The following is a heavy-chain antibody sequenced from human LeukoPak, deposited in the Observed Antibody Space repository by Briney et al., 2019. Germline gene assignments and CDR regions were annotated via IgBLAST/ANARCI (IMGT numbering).Heavy chain of an antibody. CDR3: ASVNTSHRRGYWFDP. V-gene: IGHV4-61*02. J-gene: IGHJ5*02. D-gene: IGHD1-26*01. CDR1: GGSISSGSYY. Sequence: SQTLSLTCSVSGGSISSGSYYWSWIRQPAGKGLEWIGRIYTSGSTNYNPSLKSRVTISVDTSKNQFSLKLSSVTAADTAVYYCASVNTSHRRGYWFDPWGQGTLVTASS. CDR2: IYTSGST.